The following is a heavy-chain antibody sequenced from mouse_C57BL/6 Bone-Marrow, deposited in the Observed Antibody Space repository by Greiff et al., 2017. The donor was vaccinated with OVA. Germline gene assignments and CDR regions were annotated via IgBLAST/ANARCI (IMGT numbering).Heavy chain of an antibody. V-gene: IGHV3-6*01. D-gene: IGHD2-4*01. CDR1: GYSITSGYY. Sequence: EVKLVESGPGLVKPSQSLSLTCSVTGYSITSGYYWNWIRQFPGNKLEWMGSISYDGCTNYHPSLKNQISITRDTTKNQFFMKLNSETTEDTATYYGARDILYYDYDYAMDYWGQGTSVTVSS. CDR2: ISYDGCT. CDR3: ARDILYYDYDYAMDY. J-gene: IGHJ4*01.